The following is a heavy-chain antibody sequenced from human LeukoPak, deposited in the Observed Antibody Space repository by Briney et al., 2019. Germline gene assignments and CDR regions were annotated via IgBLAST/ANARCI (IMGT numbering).Heavy chain of an antibody. CDR1: GFTFSSYA. D-gene: IGHD5-12*01. Sequence: GGSLRLSCSASGFTFSSYAMHWVRQAPGKGLEYVSSISSDGGSTYYADSVKGRFTISRDNSKNTLYLQMSSLRAEDTAVFYCVKRSYSGTYYYDYWGQGTVVTVSS. J-gene: IGHJ4*02. CDR3: VKRSYSGTYYYDY. CDR2: ISSDGGST. V-gene: IGHV3-64D*06.